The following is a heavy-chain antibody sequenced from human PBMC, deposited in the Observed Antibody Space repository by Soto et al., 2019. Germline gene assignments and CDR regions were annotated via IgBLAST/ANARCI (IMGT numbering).Heavy chain of an antibody. J-gene: IGHJ6*02. CDR1: GGSISGGGYS. Sequence: QLQLQESGSGLVKPSQTLSLTCAVSGGSISGGGYSWGWIRQPPGKGLEWIGYIYHSGSTYYNPSLKRRVTISVDRAKNQFSLKLGSVTPADTAVYYCAREKEDGMDVWGQGTTVTVS. CDR2: IYHSGST. V-gene: IGHV4-30-2*01. CDR3: AREKEDGMDV.